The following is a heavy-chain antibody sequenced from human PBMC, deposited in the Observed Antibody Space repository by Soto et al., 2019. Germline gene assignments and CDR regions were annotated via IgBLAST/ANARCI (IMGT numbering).Heavy chain of an antibody. Sequence: ASVKVSCKVSGYTLTELSMHWVRQAPGKGLEWMGGFDPEDGETIYAQKFQGRVTMTEDTSTDTAYMELSSLRSEDMAVYYCATAPAATYGDFDYWGQGTLVTVSS. CDR1: GYTLTELS. V-gene: IGHV1-24*01. CDR3: ATAPAATYGDFDY. J-gene: IGHJ4*02. CDR2: FDPEDGET. D-gene: IGHD4-17*01.